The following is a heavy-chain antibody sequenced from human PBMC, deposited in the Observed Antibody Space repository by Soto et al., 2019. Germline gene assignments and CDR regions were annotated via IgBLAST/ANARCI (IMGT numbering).Heavy chain of an antibody. Sequence: GGSLRLSCAASGFTFSSYWMHWVRQAPGKGLVWVSRINSDGSSTSYADSVKGRFTISRDNAKNTLYLQMNSLRAEDTAVYYCTTDSSGYYPQPEYYYGMDVWGQGTTVT. J-gene: IGHJ6*02. CDR2: INSDGSST. D-gene: IGHD3-22*01. CDR3: TTDSSGYYPQPEYYYGMDV. CDR1: GFTFSSYW. V-gene: IGHV3-74*01.